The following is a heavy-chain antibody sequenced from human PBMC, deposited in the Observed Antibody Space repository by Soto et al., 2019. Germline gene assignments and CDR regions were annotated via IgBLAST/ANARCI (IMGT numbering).Heavy chain of an antibody. CDR3: ARVVRGVGVVNFFGWFDP. Sequence: VKVSCKASGGTFSSYAISWVRQAPGQGLEWMGGIIPIYGTANYAQKFQGRVTITADESTSTAYMELSSLRSDDTAVYYCARVVRGVGVVNFFGWFDPWGQGTPVTVSS. V-gene: IGHV1-69*01. CDR1: GGTFSSYA. CDR2: IIPIYGTA. J-gene: IGHJ5*02. D-gene: IGHD3-3*01.